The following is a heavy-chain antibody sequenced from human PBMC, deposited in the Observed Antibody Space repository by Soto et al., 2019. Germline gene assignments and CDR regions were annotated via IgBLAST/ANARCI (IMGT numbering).Heavy chain of an antibody. CDR2: IIPIFGTA. J-gene: IGHJ5*02. CDR1: GGTFSSYA. Sequence: VKVSCKASGGTFSSYAISWVRQAPGQGLEWMGGIIPIFGTANYAQKFQGRVTITADESTSTAYMELSSLRSEDTAVYYCARAITMIVGNWFDPWGQGTLVTVSS. CDR3: ARAITMIVGNWFDP. D-gene: IGHD3-22*01. V-gene: IGHV1-69*13.